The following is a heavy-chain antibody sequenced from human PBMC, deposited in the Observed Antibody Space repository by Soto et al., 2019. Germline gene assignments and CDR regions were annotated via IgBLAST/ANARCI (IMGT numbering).Heavy chain of an antibody. CDR1: GFAFRHNY. J-gene: IGHJ5*02. CDR2: ISTSGSPA. Sequence: QVHLVESGGGLGKPGGSLRLSCTVSGFAFRHNYLTWIRQAPGKGLEWLSYISTSGSPAYYADSVKGRFTISTDNAKKSLYLLMHSLRAEDTGVYYCATGRIYYEAWGQGTLVTVSS. V-gene: IGHV3-11*01. CDR3: ATGRIYYEA. D-gene: IGHD1-26*01.